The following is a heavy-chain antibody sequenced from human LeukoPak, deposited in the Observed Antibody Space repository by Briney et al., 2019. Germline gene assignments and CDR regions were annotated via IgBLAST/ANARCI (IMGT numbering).Heavy chain of an antibody. CDR1: GGSISSHY. V-gene: IGHV4-59*11. CDR2: IYYSGST. D-gene: IGHD2-21*01. Sequence: SETLSLTCTVSGGSISSHYWSWIRQTPGKGLEWIGYIYYSGSTSYNPSLKSRVTISVDTSKNQFSLNLSSVTAADTAVYYCARASLFAYYYMGVWGKGTTVTVSS. CDR3: ARASLFAYYYMGV. J-gene: IGHJ6*03.